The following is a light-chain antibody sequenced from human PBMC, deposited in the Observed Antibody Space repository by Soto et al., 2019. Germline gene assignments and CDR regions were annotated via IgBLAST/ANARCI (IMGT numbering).Light chain of an antibody. CDR3: CSYTSSSTLYV. CDR2: EVN. CDR1: SSNVGSYKL. Sequence: QSALTQPASVSGSPGQSITISCTGTSSNVGSYKLVSWYQQHPGKAPKLMIFEVNKRPSGVSNRFSGSKSGNTASLTISGLKVEDEADYYCCSYTSSSTLYVFGTGTKVTVL. J-gene: IGLJ1*01. V-gene: IGLV2-14*02.